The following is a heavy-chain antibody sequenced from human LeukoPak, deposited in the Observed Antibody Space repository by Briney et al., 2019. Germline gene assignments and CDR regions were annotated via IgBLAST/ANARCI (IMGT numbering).Heavy chain of an antibody. Sequence: GGSLRLSCATSGFTVSSNYMSWVRQAPGKGLEWVSVIYSGGSTYYADSVKGRFTISRDNSKNTLYLQINSRRAEDTAVYYCARGPIAVAGGLGYWGQGTLVTVSS. V-gene: IGHV3-66*01. CDR1: GFTVSSNY. CDR3: ARGPIAVAGGLGY. CDR2: IYSGGST. D-gene: IGHD6-19*01. J-gene: IGHJ4*02.